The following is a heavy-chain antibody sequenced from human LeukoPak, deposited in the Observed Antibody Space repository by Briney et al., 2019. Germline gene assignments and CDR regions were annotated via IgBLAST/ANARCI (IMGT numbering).Heavy chain of an antibody. V-gene: IGHV3-30-3*01. CDR2: ISSDGSNN. CDR3: ARDRYSSGWYGDFDC. CDR1: GFTFSSYT. Sequence: GGSLRLSCAASGFTFSSYTMHWVRQAPGSGLEWVALISSDGSNNYYADSVKGRFTISRDNSKNTLYLQVNSLRAEDTAVYCCARDRYSSGWYGDFDCWGQGTLVTVSS. J-gene: IGHJ4*02. D-gene: IGHD6-19*01.